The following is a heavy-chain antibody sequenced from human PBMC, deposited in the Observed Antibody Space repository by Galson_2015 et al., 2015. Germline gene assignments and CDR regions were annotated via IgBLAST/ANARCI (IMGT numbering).Heavy chain of an antibody. V-gene: IGHV3-30*07. D-gene: IGHD2/OR15-2a*01. J-gene: IGHJ4*02. CDR3: ARISCEEQYCFFDY. Sequence: RFTIPRDNSKNTLSLQMNSLRVEDTAIYYCARISCEEQYCFFDYWGQGTLVPVSS.